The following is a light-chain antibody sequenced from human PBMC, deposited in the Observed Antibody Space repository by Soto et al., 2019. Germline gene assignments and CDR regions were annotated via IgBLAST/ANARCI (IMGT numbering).Light chain of an antibody. CDR3: QQYKNWAAT. CDR1: QSVYSS. Sequence: ETVMTQSPATLSVSPGERATLSCRASQSVYSSLAWYQQKPGQAPRLLIYGASTRATGIPARFSGSGSGTEFTLTISSLQSEDLAVYCCQQYKNWAATFGQGTKVDIK. CDR2: GAS. V-gene: IGKV3-15*01. J-gene: IGKJ1*01.